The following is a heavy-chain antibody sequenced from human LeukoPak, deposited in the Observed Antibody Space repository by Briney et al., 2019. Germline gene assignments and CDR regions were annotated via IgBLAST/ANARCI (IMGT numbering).Heavy chain of an antibody. J-gene: IGHJ3*02. Sequence: PGGSLRLSCAVSGITLSNYGMSWVRQAPGKGLEWVAGISGSGGGTNYADSVKGRFTISRDNPRNTLYLQMNSLRAEDTAVYYCAKKGLDIWGQGTMVTVSS. CDR2: ISGSGGGT. V-gene: IGHV3-23*01. CDR3: AKKGLDI. CDR1: GITLSNYG.